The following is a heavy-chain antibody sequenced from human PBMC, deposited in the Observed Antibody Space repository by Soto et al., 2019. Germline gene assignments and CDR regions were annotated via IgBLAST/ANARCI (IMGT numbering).Heavy chain of an antibody. J-gene: IGHJ4*02. Sequence: KVSCKASGGTFSSYAISWVRQAPGQGLEWMGGIIPIFGTANYAQKFQGRVTITADESTSTAYMELSSLRSEDTAVYYCARTRGLEMATIRPPELDYWGQGTLVTVSS. CDR3: ARTRGLEMATIRPPELDY. D-gene: IGHD5-12*01. CDR2: IIPIFGTA. CDR1: GGTFSSYA. V-gene: IGHV1-69*01.